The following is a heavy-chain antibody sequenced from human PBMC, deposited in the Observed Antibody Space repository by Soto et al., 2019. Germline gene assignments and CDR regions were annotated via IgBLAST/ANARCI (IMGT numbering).Heavy chain of an antibody. CDR1: GGSVSSGSYY. V-gene: IGHV4-61*01. J-gene: IGHJ4*02. D-gene: IGHD4-17*01. CDR3: AREDSTTLDY. CDR2: IYYSGST. Sequence: SETLSLTCTVSGGSVSSGSYYWTWIRQPPGKGLEWIGYIYYSGSTTYNPSLKSRVTISVDTSKNQFSLKLSSVTAADTAVYYCAREDSTTLDYWGQGTLVTAPQ.